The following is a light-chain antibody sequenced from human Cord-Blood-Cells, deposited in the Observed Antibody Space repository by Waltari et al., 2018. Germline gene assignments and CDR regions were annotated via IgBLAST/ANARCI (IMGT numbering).Light chain of an antibody. V-gene: IGLV2-14*01. J-gene: IGLJ1*01. CDR1: RHDVGGDTY. CDR2: DVR. CDR3: SSYTSSSTYV. Sequence: QSALTQPASASGSPGPSITIPCTGTRHDVGGDTYVSWYQQHPGKAPKLMIYDVRNRPAGVSNRFAGSKSGNTASLTISGLQAEDEADYYCSSYTSSSTYVFGTGTKVTVL.